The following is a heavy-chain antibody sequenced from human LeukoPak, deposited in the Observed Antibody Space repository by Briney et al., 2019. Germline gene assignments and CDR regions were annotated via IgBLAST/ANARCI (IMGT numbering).Heavy chain of an antibody. CDR3: ARVYYDILTGYYFQYYFDY. J-gene: IGHJ4*02. Sequence: SETLSLTCAVYGGSFSGYYWSWIRQPPGKGLEWIGEINHSGSTNYNPSLKSRDTISVDTSKNQFSLKLSSVTAADTAVYYCARVYYDILTGYYFQYYFDYWGQGTLVTVSS. CDR1: GGSFSGYY. CDR2: INHSGST. D-gene: IGHD3-9*01. V-gene: IGHV4-34*01.